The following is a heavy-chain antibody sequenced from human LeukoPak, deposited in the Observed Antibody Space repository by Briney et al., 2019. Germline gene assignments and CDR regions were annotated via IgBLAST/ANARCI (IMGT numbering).Heavy chain of an antibody. CDR1: GFTVSSNY. CDR2: IYAGGST. J-gene: IGHJ4*02. D-gene: IGHD6-19*01. V-gene: IGHV3-66*01. Sequence: PGGSLRLSCVASGFTVSSNYMSWVRQAPGKGLEWVSVIYAGGSTHYADSVKGRFTISRDNSKNTLYLQMNSLTAEDTAVYYCARAVVGTSYYGYWGQGTLVTVSS. CDR3: ARAVVGTSYYGY.